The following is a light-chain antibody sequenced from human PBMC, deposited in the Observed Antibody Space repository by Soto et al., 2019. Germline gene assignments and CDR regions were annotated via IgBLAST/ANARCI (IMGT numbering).Light chain of an antibody. Sequence: EIVMTQSPDTLSVSPGGRATLSCRASQSVSSNLAWYQQKPGQAPRLLIYGASTRATGFPARFSGSGSGTEFTLTISSLQSEDFAVYYCQQYKNWPLTFGGGTKVDIK. CDR3: QQYKNWPLT. V-gene: IGKV3-15*01. J-gene: IGKJ4*01. CDR1: QSVSSN. CDR2: GAS.